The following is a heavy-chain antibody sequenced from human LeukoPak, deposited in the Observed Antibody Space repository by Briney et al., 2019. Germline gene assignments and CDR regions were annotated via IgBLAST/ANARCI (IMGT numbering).Heavy chain of an antibody. CDR3: ARGSIFGVVFDY. J-gene: IGHJ4*02. CDR2: IYTSGST. Sequence: PSQALSLTCTVSGGSISSGSYYWSWIRQPAGKGLEWIGRIYTSGSTNYNPSLKSRVTISVDTSKNQFSLKLSSVTAADTAVYYCARGSIFGVVFDYWGQGTLVTVSS. D-gene: IGHD3-3*01. CDR1: GGSISSGSYY. V-gene: IGHV4-61*02.